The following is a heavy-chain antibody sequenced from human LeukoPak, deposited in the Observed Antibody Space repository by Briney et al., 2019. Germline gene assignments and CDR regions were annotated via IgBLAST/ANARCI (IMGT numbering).Heavy chain of an antibody. CDR3: ARDTIVLWAFDI. CDR1: GGSISSGSYY. Sequence: SETLSLTCTVSGGSISSGSYYWSWIRQPAGKGLEWIGRIYTSGSTNYNPSLKSRVTMSVDTSKNQFSLKLSSVTAADTAVYYCARDTIVLWAFDIWGQGTMVTVSS. D-gene: IGHD4/OR15-4a*01. J-gene: IGHJ3*02. V-gene: IGHV4-61*02. CDR2: IYTSGST.